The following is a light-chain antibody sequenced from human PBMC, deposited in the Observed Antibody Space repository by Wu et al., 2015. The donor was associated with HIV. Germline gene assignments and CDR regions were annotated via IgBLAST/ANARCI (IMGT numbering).Light chain of an antibody. V-gene: IGKV3-20*01. Sequence: IVLTQSPDTLSLSPGERATLSCRASQSVTYSYLAWYQQKPGQAPKLLIYGASSRAAGIPDRFSGSGSGTDFTLTINRLEPEDSAMYFCQQYGNSPRYSFGQGTKLEIK. CDR2: GAS. CDR3: QQYGNSPRYS. CDR1: QSVTYSY. J-gene: IGKJ2*03.